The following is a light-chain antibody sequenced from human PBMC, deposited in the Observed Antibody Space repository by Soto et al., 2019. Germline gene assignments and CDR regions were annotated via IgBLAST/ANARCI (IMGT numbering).Light chain of an antibody. CDR1: QSLXSY. CDR3: QQYNIYSRP. J-gene: IGKJ4*02. V-gene: IGKV1-5*03. Sequence: QVYQSASTVSASIGDRVTITCRASQSLXSYLTWYQEKPGKAPKVLXVKASNLDRGVPSRLSGSGSGTDFTLTISSLQPDDFASYYCQQYNIYSRPFGGGTKVDIK. CDR2: KAS.